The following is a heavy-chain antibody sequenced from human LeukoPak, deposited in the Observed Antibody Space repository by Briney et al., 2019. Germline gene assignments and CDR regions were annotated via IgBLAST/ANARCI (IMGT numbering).Heavy chain of an antibody. CDR3: ARLGSSWSFDY. D-gene: IGHD6-13*01. Sequence: GGSLRLSCAASGFTFSSYGMNWVRQAPGRGLEWVAVIWYDGSNKYYGDSVKGRFTISRDNSKNTVSLQMNSLRVEDTAVYYCARLGSSWSFDYWGQGTLVTVSS. CDR2: IWYDGSNK. J-gene: IGHJ4*02. V-gene: IGHV3-33*01. CDR1: GFTFSSYG.